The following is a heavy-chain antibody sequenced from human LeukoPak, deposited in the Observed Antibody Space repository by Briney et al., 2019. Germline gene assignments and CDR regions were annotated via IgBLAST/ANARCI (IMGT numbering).Heavy chain of an antibody. CDR1: GFPFSGSG. Sequence: GGSLRLSCAASGFPFSGSGMHWVRQAPGKGLEWVAVIWYDGSHQYYADSVKGRFTISRDNSKNTLDLQMNSLRAEDTAVYYCARESPYYYGSGSSDFDYWGQGTLVTVSS. V-gene: IGHV3-33*01. CDR3: ARESPYYYGSGSSDFDY. CDR2: IWYDGSHQ. D-gene: IGHD3-10*01. J-gene: IGHJ4*02.